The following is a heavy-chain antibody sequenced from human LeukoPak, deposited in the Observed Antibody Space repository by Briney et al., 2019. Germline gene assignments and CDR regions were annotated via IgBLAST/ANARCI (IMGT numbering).Heavy chain of an antibody. Sequence: PGGSLRLSCSASGFTFSNYWMSWVRQAPGKGLEWVANIKQDESEKYYVDSVKGRFTISRDNAKRSLYLQMNSLRAEDTAVYYCARALDSSSSRYQAFEEWGQGTLVTVSS. V-gene: IGHV3-7*01. CDR2: IKQDESEK. D-gene: IGHD2-2*01. CDR3: ARALDSSSSRYQAFEE. J-gene: IGHJ4*02. CDR1: GFTFSNYW.